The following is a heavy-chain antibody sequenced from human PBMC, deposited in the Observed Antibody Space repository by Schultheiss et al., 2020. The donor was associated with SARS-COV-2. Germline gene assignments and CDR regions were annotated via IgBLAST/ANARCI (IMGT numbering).Heavy chain of an antibody. CDR1: GGSISSYY. CDR3: AREGELLEDQLLFPFDI. J-gene: IGHJ3*02. D-gene: IGHD2-2*01. Sequence: SETLSLTCTVSGGSISSYYWSWIRQPAGKGLEWIGYIYYSGSTNYNPSLKSRVTMSVSKSKNLFSLKLTSVTAADTAVYYCAREGELLEDQLLFPFDIWGQGTMVTVSS. CDR2: IYYSGST. V-gene: IGHV4-59*12.